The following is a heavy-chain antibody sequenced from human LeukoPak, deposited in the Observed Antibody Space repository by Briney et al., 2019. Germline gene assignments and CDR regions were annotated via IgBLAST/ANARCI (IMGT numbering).Heavy chain of an antibody. Sequence: GGSLRLSCAASGFTFSSYSMNWVRQAPGKGLEWVSYISSSSSTIYYADSVKGRFTISRDNAKNSLYLQMNSLRAEDTAVYYCATTPSGDIVVVPGDYWGQGTLVTVSS. CDR2: ISSSSSTI. CDR1: GFTFSSYS. CDR3: ATTPSGDIVVVPGDY. V-gene: IGHV3-48*01. J-gene: IGHJ4*02. D-gene: IGHD2-2*01.